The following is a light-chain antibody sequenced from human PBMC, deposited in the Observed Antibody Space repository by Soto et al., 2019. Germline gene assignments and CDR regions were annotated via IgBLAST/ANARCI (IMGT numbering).Light chain of an antibody. V-gene: IGKV3-15*01. CDR2: GAS. CDR3: QQYNNWPPLT. Sequence: DIVMTQSPATLSVSPGERATLSCRASQSVSNNLAWYQQKPGQAPRLLIFGASTRATGIPARFSGSGSGTEFTLTISSLQSEDFAVYYCQQYNNWPPLTFGGGTKVEI. J-gene: IGKJ4*01. CDR1: QSVSNN.